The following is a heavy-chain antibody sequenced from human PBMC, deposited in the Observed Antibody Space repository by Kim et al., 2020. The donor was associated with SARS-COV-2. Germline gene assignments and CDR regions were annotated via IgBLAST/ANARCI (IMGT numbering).Heavy chain of an antibody. CDR3: ARVEYSGYDSMAY. CDR1: GYTFTSFT. J-gene: IGHJ4*02. D-gene: IGHD5-12*01. Sequence: ASVKVSCKASGYTFTSFTIHWVRQAPGQSLEWMGWIKPGSGNTEYAEKFQGRVTITRDTSADIAYMDLSSLRSEDTGLYYCARVEYSGYDSMAYWGQGTL. CDR2: IKPGSGNT. V-gene: IGHV1-3*01.